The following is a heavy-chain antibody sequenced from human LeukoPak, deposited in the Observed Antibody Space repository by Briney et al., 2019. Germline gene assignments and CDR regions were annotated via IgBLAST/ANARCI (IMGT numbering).Heavy chain of an antibody. CDR3: GREVRIPLRPIDY. V-gene: IGHV4-34*01. CDR1: GGSFSGYY. D-gene: IGHD3-10*01. J-gene: IGHJ4*02. Sequence: SETLSLTCAVYGGSFSGYYWSWIRQPPGKGPEWIGEINHSGSTNYNPSLKSRLTISVDTSKNQLFLKLTSATAADTSVYYCGREVRIPLRPIDYWGQGTLVTVSS. CDR2: INHSGST.